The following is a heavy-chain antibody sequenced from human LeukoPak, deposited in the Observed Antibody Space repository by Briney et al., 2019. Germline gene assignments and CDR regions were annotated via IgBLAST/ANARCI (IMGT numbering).Heavy chain of an antibody. Sequence: SVKVSCKASGFTFTSSAMQWVRQARGQRLEWIGWIVVGSGNTNYAQKFQERVTITRDMSTSTAYMELSSLRSEDTAVYYCAALLGYCSGGSCYGAFDYWGQGTLVNVSS. CDR1: GFTFTSSA. CDR2: IVVGSGNT. V-gene: IGHV1-58*02. D-gene: IGHD2-15*01. J-gene: IGHJ4*02. CDR3: AALLGYCSGGSCYGAFDY.